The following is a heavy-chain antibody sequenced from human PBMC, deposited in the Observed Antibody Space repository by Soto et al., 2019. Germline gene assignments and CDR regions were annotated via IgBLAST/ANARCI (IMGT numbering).Heavy chain of an antibody. CDR2: IYYSGST. Sequence: SETLSLTCTVSGGSISSSSYYWGWIRQPPGKGLEWIGSIYYSGSTYYNPSLKSRVTISVDTSKNQFSLELSSVTAADTAVYYCARHVVVVAAIGYWGQGTLVTV. V-gene: IGHV4-39*01. CDR1: GGSISSSSYY. J-gene: IGHJ4*02. D-gene: IGHD2-15*01. CDR3: ARHVVVVAAIGY.